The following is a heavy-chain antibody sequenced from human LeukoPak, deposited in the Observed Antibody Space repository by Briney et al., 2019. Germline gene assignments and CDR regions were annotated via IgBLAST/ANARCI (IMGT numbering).Heavy chain of an antibody. CDR1: GYSFTTYG. V-gene: IGHV1-18*01. CDR3: ATGRFIVVVVAATKHKYYYFDY. D-gene: IGHD2-15*01. CDR2: ISTKNGRT. J-gene: IGHJ4*02. Sequence: GASVKVSCKASGYSFTTYGVSWVRQAPGQGLEWVGWISTKNGRTKFTQKVQDRVTMTTDTSTSTAYMELRSLRSEDTAVYYCATGRFIVVVVAATKHKYYYFDYWGQGTLVTVSS.